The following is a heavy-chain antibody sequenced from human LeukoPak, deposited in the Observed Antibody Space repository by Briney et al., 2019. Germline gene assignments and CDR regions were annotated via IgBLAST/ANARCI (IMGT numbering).Heavy chain of an antibody. CDR1: GFAFPYAW. CDR3: TTGQASATHDGY. Sequence: GGSLRLSCTASGFAFPYAWMTWARQAPGKGLEWVGHIKSETDGGTADYTAPVKGRFTISRDDSQNTLYLQMNGLKNEDTAVYYCTTGQASATHDGYWGQGTLVTVSS. V-gene: IGHV3-15*01. CDR2: IKSETDGGTA. D-gene: IGHD3-10*01. J-gene: IGHJ4*02.